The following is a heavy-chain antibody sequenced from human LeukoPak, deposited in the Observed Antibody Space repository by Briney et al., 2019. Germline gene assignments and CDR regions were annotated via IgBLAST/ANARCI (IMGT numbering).Heavy chain of an antibody. CDR1: GFTFSSYV. CDR2: IGGSVGSM. V-gene: IGHV3-23*01. D-gene: IGHD6-13*01. CDR3: AKRGNSWDLFDY. J-gene: IGHJ4*02. Sequence: GGSLRLSCAASGFTFSSYVMSWVRQAPGKGLEWVSNIGGSVGSMFYAASVKGRFAISRDNSKKTLFLQMNNLRVEDTAVYYCAKRGNSWDLFDYWGQGTLVTVSS.